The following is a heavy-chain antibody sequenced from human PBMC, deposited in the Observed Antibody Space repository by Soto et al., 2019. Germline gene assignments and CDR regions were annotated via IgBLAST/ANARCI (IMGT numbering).Heavy chain of an antibody. D-gene: IGHD2-15*01. CDR2: IYYSGST. Sequence: TSETLSLTCTVSGGSISSSSYYWGWIRQPPGKGLEWIGSIYYSGSTYYNPSLKSRVTISVDTSKNQFSLKLSSVTAADTAVYYCARRGIGGYCSGGSCPGRFDYWGQGSLVTVS. CDR3: ARRGIGGYCSGGSCPGRFDY. J-gene: IGHJ4*02. V-gene: IGHV4-39*01. CDR1: GGSISSSSYY.